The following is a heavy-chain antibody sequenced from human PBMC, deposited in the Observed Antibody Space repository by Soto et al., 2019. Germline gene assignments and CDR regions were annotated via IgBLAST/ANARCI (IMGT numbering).Heavy chain of an antibody. CDR1: GFTFSSYA. CDR2: ISYDGSNK. CDR3: ARDTIPYCGGDCFYYFDY. D-gene: IGHD2-21*02. J-gene: IGHJ4*02. V-gene: IGHV3-30-3*01. Sequence: QVQLVESGGGVVQPGRSLRLSCAASGFTFSSYAMHWVRQAPGKGLEWVAVISYDGSNKYYADSVKGRFTISRDNSKNTLYLQMNSLRAEDTAVYYCARDTIPYCGGDCFYYFDYWGQRTLVTVSS.